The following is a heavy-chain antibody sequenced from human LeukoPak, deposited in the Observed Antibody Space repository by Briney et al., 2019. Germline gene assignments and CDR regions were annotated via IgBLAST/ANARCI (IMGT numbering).Heavy chain of an antibody. CDR1: GYTFTGYY. CDR2: INPNSGGT. J-gene: IGHJ4*02. V-gene: IGHV1-2*02. CDR3: ARVTVLRGYFDY. Sequence: ASVKVSCKASGYTFTGYYMHWVRQAPGQGLEWMGWINPNSGGTNYAQKFQGRVTMTRDTSISTAYMELSRLRSDDTAVYYCARVTVLRGYFDYWGQGTLVTVSS. D-gene: IGHD6-6*01.